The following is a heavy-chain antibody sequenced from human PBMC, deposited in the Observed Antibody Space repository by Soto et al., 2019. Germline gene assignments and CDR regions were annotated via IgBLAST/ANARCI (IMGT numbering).Heavy chain of an antibody. CDR2: IYPGNSET. Sequence: EVQLVQSGTEVRKHGESLKISCKGSGYSFSSYWIGWVRQMPGKGLEWMGSIYPGNSETRYSPSFQGQVTISADKFISTAYQQWNRQTATNTAIHYCAKRSYSYDASAFYYWFDPWGQGTLVTVSS. CDR3: AKRSYSYDASAFYYWFDP. V-gene: IGHV5-51*01. D-gene: IGHD3-22*01. J-gene: IGHJ5*02. CDR1: GYSFSSYW.